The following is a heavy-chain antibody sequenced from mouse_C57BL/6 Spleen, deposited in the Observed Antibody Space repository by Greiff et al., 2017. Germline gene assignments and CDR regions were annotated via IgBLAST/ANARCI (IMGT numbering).Heavy chain of an antibody. CDR2: ISYDGSN. V-gene: IGHV3-6*01. CDR1: GYSITSGYY. J-gene: IGHJ2*01. Sequence: ESGPGLVKPSQSLSLTCSVTGYSITSGYYWNWIRQFPGNKLEWMGYISYDGSNNYNPSLKNRISITRDTSKNQFFLKLNSVTTEDTATYYCAREGDYDALYYFDYWGQGTTLTVSS. D-gene: IGHD2-4*01. CDR3: AREGDYDALYYFDY.